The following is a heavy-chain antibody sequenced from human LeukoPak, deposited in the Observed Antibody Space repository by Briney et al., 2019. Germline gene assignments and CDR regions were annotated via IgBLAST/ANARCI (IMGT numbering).Heavy chain of an antibody. J-gene: IGHJ4*02. CDR1: GYSFTSYW. V-gene: IGHV5-51*01. CDR3: ARHIDYGEYTEYYFDY. D-gene: IGHD4-17*01. Sequence: GESLKISCKGSGYSFTSYWIGWVRQMPGKGLEWMGIIYPGDSDTRYSPSFQGQVTISADKSISTAYLQWSSLKASDTAMYYCARHIDYGEYTEYYFDYWGQGTLVTVSS. CDR2: IYPGDSDT.